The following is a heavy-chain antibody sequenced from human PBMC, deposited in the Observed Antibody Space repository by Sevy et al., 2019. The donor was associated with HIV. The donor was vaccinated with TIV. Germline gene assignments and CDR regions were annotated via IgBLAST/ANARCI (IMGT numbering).Heavy chain of an antibody. CDR2: IYWDDDK. CDR3: AHRRDDTVVMVYGDFDY. J-gene: IGHJ4*02. V-gene: IGHV2-5*02. Sequence: SGPTLVNPTQTLTLTCTFSGFSLSTSGVGVGWIRQPPGKALEWLALIYWDDDKRYSPSLKNRLTITKDTSKNQEVLTMNNMDPVDTATYYGAHRRDDTVVMVYGDFDYWGQGTLVTVSS. D-gene: IGHD2-8*01. CDR1: GFSLSTSGVG.